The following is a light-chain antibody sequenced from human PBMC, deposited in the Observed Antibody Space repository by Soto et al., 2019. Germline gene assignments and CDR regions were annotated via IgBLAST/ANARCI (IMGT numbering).Light chain of an antibody. CDR1: QSVGRN. V-gene: IGKV3-15*01. Sequence: VVLTQSPVTLSVSPGEGATLSCRASQSVGRNLAWYQQTPGQAPGLLIYGASTRAAGIPVRFTGSGSGTEFRPTITSLQSEDFAVYYCQQYDKWPPGGTFAQGTRVDI. J-gene: IGKJ1*01. CDR3: QQYDKWPPGGT. CDR2: GAS.